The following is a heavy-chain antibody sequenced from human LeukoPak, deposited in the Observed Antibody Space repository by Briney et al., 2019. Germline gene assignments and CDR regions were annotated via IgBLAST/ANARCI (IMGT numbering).Heavy chain of an antibody. CDR3: AKGAFRGMDV. D-gene: IGHD2/OR15-2a*01. CDR1: GFTFSNSA. CDR2: ISGSTGKT. V-gene: IGHV3-23*01. J-gene: IGHJ6*02. Sequence: GGSLRLSCAASGFTFSNSAMSWVSQAPGKGLEWVSAISGSTGKTFYADSVKGRFAISGDDSKNTLYLQMNSLRAEDTAVYYCAKGAFRGMDVWGQGTTVTVSS.